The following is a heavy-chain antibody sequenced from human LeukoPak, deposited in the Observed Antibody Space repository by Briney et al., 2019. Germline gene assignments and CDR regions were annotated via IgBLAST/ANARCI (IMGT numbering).Heavy chain of an antibody. CDR3: ARARGIAAPPGY. V-gene: IGHV3-30-3*01. CDR1: GFTFSSYW. J-gene: IGHJ4*02. Sequence: GGSLSLSCAASGFTFSSYWMSWVRQAPGKGLEWVAVISYDGSNKYYADSVKGRFTISRDNSKNTLYLQMNSLRAEDTAVYYCARARGIAAPPGYWGQGTLVTVSS. CDR2: ISYDGSNK. D-gene: IGHD6-13*01.